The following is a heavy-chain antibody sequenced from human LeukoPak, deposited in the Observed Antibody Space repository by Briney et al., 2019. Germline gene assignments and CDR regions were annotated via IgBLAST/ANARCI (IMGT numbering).Heavy chain of an antibody. D-gene: IGHD4-17*01. J-gene: IGHJ3*01. V-gene: IGHV3-23*01. CDR3: GRDPNGDYVGAFDF. CDR2: IKGSGEGA. CDR1: GFTFSSSA. Sequence: GGSLRLSCAASGFTFSSSAMNWVRQAPGKGLEWVSSIKGSGEGASYADSVRARFTMSRDNSRNTLYLQMYSLGAGDTAVYYCGRDPNGDYVGAFDFWGQGTVVTVSS.